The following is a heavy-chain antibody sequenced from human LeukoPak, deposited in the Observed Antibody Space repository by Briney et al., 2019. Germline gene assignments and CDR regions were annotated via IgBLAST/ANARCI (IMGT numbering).Heavy chain of an antibody. Sequence: GGSLRLSCAASGFTVSSTYMSWVRQAPGRGLEWVSVIYSGGSTYYADSVKGRFTISRDNSKNTLYLQMNTLRAEDTAVYYCARGPSGGNAFGYWGQGTLVTVSA. CDR1: GFTVSSTY. CDR2: IYSGGST. D-gene: IGHD4-23*01. V-gene: IGHV3-53*01. J-gene: IGHJ4*02. CDR3: ARGPSGGNAFGY.